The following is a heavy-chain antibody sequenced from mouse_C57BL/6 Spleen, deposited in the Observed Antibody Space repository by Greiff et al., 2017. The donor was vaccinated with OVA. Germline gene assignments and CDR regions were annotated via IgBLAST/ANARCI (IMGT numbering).Heavy chain of an antibody. J-gene: IGHJ3*01. Sequence: QVQLKQPGAELVKPGASVKLSCKASGYTFTSYWMQWVKQRPGQGLEWIGEIDPSDSYTNYNQKFKGKATLTVDTSSSTAYMQLSSLTSEDSAVYYCARWNSPYWGQGTLVTVSA. CDR3: ARWNSPY. CDR1: GYTFTSYW. CDR2: IDPSDSYT. V-gene: IGHV1-50*01.